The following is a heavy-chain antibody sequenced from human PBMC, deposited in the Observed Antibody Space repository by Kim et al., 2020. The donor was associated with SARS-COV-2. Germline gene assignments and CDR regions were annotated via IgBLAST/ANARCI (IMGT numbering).Heavy chain of an antibody. Sequence: LRSRVTISVDTSKNQLSLKLSSVTAADTAVYYCAGEPDFWSGYYQYGLDVWGQGTTVTVSS. CDR3: AGEPDFWSGYYQYGLDV. V-gene: IGHV4-59*01. D-gene: IGHD3-3*01. J-gene: IGHJ6*02.